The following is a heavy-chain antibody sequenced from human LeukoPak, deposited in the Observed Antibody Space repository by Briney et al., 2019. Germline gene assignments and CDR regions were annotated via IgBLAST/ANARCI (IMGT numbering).Heavy chain of an antibody. V-gene: IGHV1-2*02. D-gene: IGHD2-2*01. Sequence: ASVKVSCKASVYTFTGYYMHWVRQAPGQGLEWMGWINPNSGGTNYAQKFQGRVTMTGDTSISTAYMELSRLRSDDTAVYYCARLSVVPAATPFDPWGQGTLVTVSS. CDR2: INPNSGGT. CDR1: VYTFTGYY. J-gene: IGHJ5*02. CDR3: ARLSVVPAATPFDP.